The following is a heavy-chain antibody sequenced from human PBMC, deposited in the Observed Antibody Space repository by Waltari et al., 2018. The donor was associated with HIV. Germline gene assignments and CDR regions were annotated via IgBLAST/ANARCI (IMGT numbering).Heavy chain of an antibody. CDR3: CRGAYQWFNP. V-gene: IGHV3-20*01. CDR1: RFTFDDYG. D-gene: IGHD2-2*01. CDR2: SDCSSTCK. J-gene: IGHJ5*02. Sequence: EVQLVESGGGVVRPGGSLRLSCAASRFTFDDYGRNWVRQGPGKGLEWVAGSDCSSTCKSYADAGKGRFTISRDNARNSLDLQMNSLRAEDTAFYHCCRGAYQWFNPWGQGTLVTVSS.